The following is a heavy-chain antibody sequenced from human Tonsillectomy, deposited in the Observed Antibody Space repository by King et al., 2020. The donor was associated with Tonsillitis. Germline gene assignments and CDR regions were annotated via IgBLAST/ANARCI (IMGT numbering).Heavy chain of an antibody. V-gene: IGHV1-46*03. CDR1: GYTFTSNS. J-gene: IGHJ4*02. CDR2: INPSGGRT. CDR3: ARGNDYGDYGIEYFDY. Sequence: GQLVQSGTEVKKPGASVKVSCKASGYTFTSNSMHWVRQAPGLGLEWMGIINPSGGRTAYAQKFQGRVSMTRDTSTSTVFLHLGSLTSEDTAIYFCARGNDYGDYGIEYFDYWGQGTLVTVSS. D-gene: IGHD4-17*01.